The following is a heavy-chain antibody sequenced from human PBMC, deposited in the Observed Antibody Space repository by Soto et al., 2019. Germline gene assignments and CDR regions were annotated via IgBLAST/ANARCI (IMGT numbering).Heavy chain of an antibody. CDR3: ASRGSGSSTWFDL. Sequence: QVQLQESGPGLVKPSGTLSLTCAVSGGSISSSNWWTWVRQPPGKGLEWIGEIYHRGSTNYNPSPKSRVTISVDKSKNQCSLKLSSVTAADTAMYYCASRGSGSSTWFDLWGRGTLVTVSS. CDR1: GGSISSSNW. D-gene: IGHD3-22*01. CDR2: IYHRGST. J-gene: IGHJ2*01. V-gene: IGHV4-4*02.